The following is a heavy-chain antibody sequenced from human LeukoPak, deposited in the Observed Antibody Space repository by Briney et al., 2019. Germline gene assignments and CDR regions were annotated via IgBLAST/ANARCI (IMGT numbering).Heavy chain of an antibody. CDR1: GFTFSSYG. CDR2: IWYDGSNK. Sequence: GGSLRLSCAASGFTFSSYGMHWVRQAPGKGLEWVAVIWYDGSNKYYADSVKGRFTISRDNSKNTLYLQMSSLRAEDTAVYYCAKYYSYGFSADAFDISGQGTLVTVSS. CDR3: AKYYSYGFSADAFDI. D-gene: IGHD3-10*01. J-gene: IGHJ3*02. V-gene: IGHV3-33*06.